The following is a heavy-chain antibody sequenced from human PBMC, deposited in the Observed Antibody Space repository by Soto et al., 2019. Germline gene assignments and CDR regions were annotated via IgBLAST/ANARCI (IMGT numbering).Heavy chain of an antibody. CDR1: GFTFSSYA. D-gene: IGHD2-8*01. J-gene: IGHJ3*02. CDR2: ISYDGSNK. V-gene: IGHV3-30-3*01. CDR3: ARDHLVLMVYATNDAFDI. Sequence: GSLRLSCAASGFTFSSYAMHWVRQAPGKGLEWVAVISYDGSNKYYADSVKGRFTISRDNSKNTLYLQMNSLRAEDTAVYYCARDHLVLMVYATNDAFDIWGQGTMVTVSS.